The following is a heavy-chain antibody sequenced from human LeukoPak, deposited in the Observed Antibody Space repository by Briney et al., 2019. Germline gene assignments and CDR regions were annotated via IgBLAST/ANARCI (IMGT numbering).Heavy chain of an antibody. Sequence: KSGGSLRLSCATSGFTFSNEWMTWVRQAPGKGLEWVGRIQSKTAGGTIDYAAPVKGRFTISRDDSKSTLYLQTNSLKTDDTAVYYCTTGGVPQLGWGQGTLVTVSS. CDR2: IQSKTAGGTI. D-gene: IGHD3-10*01. J-gene: IGHJ4*02. CDR3: TTGGVPQLG. V-gene: IGHV3-15*01. CDR1: GFTFSNEW.